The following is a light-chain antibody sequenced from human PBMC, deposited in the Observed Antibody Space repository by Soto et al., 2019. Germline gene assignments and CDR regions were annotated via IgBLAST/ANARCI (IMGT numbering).Light chain of an antibody. CDR3: SSYAGSNNLV. CDR1: SSDIGGYNY. Sequence: QSALTQPPSASGSPGQSVTISCTGTSSDIGGYNYVSWYPQHPGKAPKLMIYEVSKRPSGVPDRFSGSKSGNTASLTVSGLQAEYEADYYCSSYAGSNNLVFGGGTKLTVL. CDR2: EVS. V-gene: IGLV2-8*01. J-gene: IGLJ2*01.